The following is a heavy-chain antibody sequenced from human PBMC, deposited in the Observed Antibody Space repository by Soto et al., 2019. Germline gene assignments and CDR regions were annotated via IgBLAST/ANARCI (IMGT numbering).Heavy chain of an antibody. CDR1: GGSISSSSYY. J-gene: IGHJ4*02. V-gene: IGHV4-39*01. Sequence: SETLSLTCTVSGGSISSSSYYWSWIRQPPGKGLEWIGTIYSSGDTYYNPSLKSRVTISVDTSKKQISRKLSSVTAADSAVYYCARNIVAAALDYWGQGTLVTVSS. CDR3: ARNIVAAALDY. CDR2: IYSSGDT. D-gene: IGHD6-13*01.